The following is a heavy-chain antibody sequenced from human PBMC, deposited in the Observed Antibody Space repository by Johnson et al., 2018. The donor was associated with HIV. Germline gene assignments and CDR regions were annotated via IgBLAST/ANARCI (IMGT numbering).Heavy chain of an antibody. CDR3: AKDSQITAVPNDAFDV. CDR2: IRYDGSKK. D-gene: IGHD6-13*01. Sequence: QMLLVESGGGVVQPGGSLRLSCAASGFTFSIYGMHWVRQAPGKGLEWVAFIRYDGSKKYSADSVKGRFTISRDNSKNTVYLQMNSLRAEDTAVYHCAKDSQITAVPNDAFDVWGQGTMVTVSS. V-gene: IGHV3-30*02. CDR1: GFTFSIYG. J-gene: IGHJ3*01.